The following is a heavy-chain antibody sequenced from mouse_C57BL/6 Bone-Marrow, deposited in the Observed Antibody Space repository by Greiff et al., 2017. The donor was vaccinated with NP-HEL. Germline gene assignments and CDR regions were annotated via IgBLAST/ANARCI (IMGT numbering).Heavy chain of an antibody. J-gene: IGHJ1*03. D-gene: IGHD1-1*01. CDR2: INSGGDYI. Sequence: EVHLVQSGAGLVKPGGSLKLSCAASGFTFSSYAMSWVRQTPEKSLEWVAYINSGGDYIYYADTVKGRFTMSRDNARNTVYLQMSSLKSEDTAMYYCTRLLAVRNFDVWGKGTTLTVSS. CDR1: GFTFSSYA. CDR3: TRLLAVRNFDV. V-gene: IGHV5-9-1*02.